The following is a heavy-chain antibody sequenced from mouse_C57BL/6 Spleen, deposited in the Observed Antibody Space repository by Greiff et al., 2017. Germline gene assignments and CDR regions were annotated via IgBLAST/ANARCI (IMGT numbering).Heavy chain of an antibody. V-gene: IGHV5-17*01. CDR1: GFTFSDYG. CDR2: ISSGSSTI. J-gene: IGHJ4*01. D-gene: IGHD1-1*01. CDR3: ARDYGSSYVLYYYAMDY. Sequence: DVKLVESGGGLVKPGGSLKLSCAASGFTFSDYGMHWVRQAPEKGLEWVAYISSGSSTIYYADTVKGRFTISRDNAKNTLFLQMTSLMSEDTAMYYCARDYGSSYVLYYYAMDYWGQGTSVTVSS.